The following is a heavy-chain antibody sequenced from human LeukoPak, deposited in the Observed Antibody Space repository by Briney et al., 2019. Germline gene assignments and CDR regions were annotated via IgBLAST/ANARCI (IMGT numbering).Heavy chain of an antibody. CDR2: INPSGGST. V-gene: IGHV1-46*01. Sequence: ASVKVSCKASGYTFTSYYMHWVRQAPGQGLEWMGIINPSGGSTSYAQKFQGRVTMTRDTSSSAVYMELSSLRSEDMAVYYCARDYLKVVVAGTAPSAGHMDYWGQGTLVTVSS. CDR1: GYTFTSYY. J-gene: IGHJ4*02. CDR3: ARDYLKVVVAGTAPSAGHMDY. D-gene: IGHD2-15*01.